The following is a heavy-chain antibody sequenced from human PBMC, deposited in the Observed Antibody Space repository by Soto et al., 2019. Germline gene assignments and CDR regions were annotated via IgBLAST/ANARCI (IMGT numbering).Heavy chain of an antibody. CDR2: IYYSGST. D-gene: IGHD3-10*01. V-gene: IGHV4-31*03. CDR3: ARYGSGSYYPTTFDY. J-gene: IGHJ4*02. Sequence: QVQLQESGPGLVKPSQTLSLTCTVSGGSISSGAYYWSWIRQHPGKGLECIGYIYYSGSTYYNPSLKSRGNISVDTSENQFSLKLTAVTAAATAVYYCARYGSGSYYPTTFDYWGQGTLVTVSS. CDR1: GGSISSGAYY.